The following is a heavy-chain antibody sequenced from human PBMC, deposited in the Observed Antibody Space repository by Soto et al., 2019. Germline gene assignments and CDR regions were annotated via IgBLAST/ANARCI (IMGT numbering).Heavy chain of an antibody. V-gene: IGHV3-13*01. D-gene: IGHD2-8*02. CDR3: ARQASYWHGGGGWFDP. J-gene: IGHJ5*02. Sequence: EVQLVESGGGLVEPGGSLRLSCAASGFTFSAFAMHWVRQATGKGLEWVAAIGTLHDAYYPDSVKGRFTISRENAKKSLYLQMNSLRAGDRAVYYCARQASYWHGGGGWFDPWGQGTLVTVSS. CDR1: GFTFSAFA. CDR2: IGTLHDA.